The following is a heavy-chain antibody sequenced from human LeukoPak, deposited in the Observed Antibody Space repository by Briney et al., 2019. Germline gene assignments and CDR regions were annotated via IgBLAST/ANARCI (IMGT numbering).Heavy chain of an antibody. D-gene: IGHD3-22*01. CDR1: GYSFTTYW. V-gene: IGHV5-51*01. CDR3: ARRSRGYDSSGYKGTFDY. CDR2: IYPGDSDT. J-gene: IGHJ4*02. Sequence: GASLKTSSKGSGYSFTTYWIGWVRQMPGKGLEGMGIIYPGDSDTTYSPSFQGQVTISADKSISTAYLQWSSLKASDTAMYYCARRSRGYDSSGYKGTFDYWGQGTLVTVSS.